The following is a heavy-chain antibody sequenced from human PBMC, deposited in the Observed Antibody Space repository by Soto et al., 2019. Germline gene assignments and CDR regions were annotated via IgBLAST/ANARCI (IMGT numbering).Heavy chain of an antibody. Sequence: LRLSCAASGFTFSSYAMSWVRQAPGKGLEWVGFIRSKAYGGTTEYAASVKGRFTISRDDSKSIAYLQMNSLKTEDTAVYYCTRVGTYDSSGPDAFDIWGQGTMVTVSS. D-gene: IGHD3-22*01. J-gene: IGHJ3*02. CDR3: TRVGTYDSSGPDAFDI. CDR1: GFTFSSYA. CDR2: IRSKAYGGTT. V-gene: IGHV3-49*04.